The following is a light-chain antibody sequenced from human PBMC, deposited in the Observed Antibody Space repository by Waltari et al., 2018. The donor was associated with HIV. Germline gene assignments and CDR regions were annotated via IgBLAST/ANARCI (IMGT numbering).Light chain of an antibody. V-gene: IGLV3-25*03. CDR2: RDT. CDR1: VLSRQS. Sequence: SYELTQPPSLSVSPGQTAGITCSGDVLSRQSSYWYRQKPGQAPGMVMYRDTERPSGIPGRFSGSKSGTTVTLTIGGVQAEDEADYYCQSGDNSRPHVVFGGGTTLTVL. CDR3: QSGDNSRPHVV. J-gene: IGLJ2*01.